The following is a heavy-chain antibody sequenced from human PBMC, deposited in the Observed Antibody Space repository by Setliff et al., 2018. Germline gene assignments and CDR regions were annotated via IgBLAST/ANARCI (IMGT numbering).Heavy chain of an antibody. CDR1: GFTFSSYG. CDR3: AKRGHYSSSDGLSFDF. D-gene: IGHD6-6*01. CDR2: IWYDGSNK. V-gene: IGHV3-33*03. Sequence: GGSLRLSCAASGFTFSSYGMHWVRQAPGKGLEWVAVIWYDGSNKYYADSVKGRFTISRDNAKNSLYLQMNSLRAEDTAVYYCAKRGHYSSSDGLSFDFWGQGTQVTVSS. J-gene: IGHJ4*02.